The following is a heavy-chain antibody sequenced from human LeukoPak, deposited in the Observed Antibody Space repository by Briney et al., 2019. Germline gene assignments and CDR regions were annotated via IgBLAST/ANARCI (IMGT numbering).Heavy chain of an antibody. J-gene: IGHJ3*02. CDR1: GFTFSSYG. CDR2: ISGSGGS. V-gene: IGHV3-23*01. CDR3: ARALGAFDI. Sequence: GSLRLSCAASGFTFSSYGMTWVRQAPGKGLEWVSAISGSGGSKYADSVKGRFTISRDNSKNTLYLQTNSLRAEDTAVYYCARALGAFDIWGQGTMVTVSS.